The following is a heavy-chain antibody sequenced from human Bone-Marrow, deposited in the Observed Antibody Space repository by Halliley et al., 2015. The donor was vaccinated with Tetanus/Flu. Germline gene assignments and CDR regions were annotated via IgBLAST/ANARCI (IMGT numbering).Heavy chain of an antibody. D-gene: IGHD3-10*01. CDR2: IDPSDSYT. Sequence: RIDPSDSYTIYGPSFQGLVTFSVDKSISTAYLQLGSLKASDTAMYYCARPITMVRGVITFDFWGQGTMVTVSS. CDR3: ARPITMVRGVITFDF. J-gene: IGHJ3*01. V-gene: IGHV5-10-1*01.